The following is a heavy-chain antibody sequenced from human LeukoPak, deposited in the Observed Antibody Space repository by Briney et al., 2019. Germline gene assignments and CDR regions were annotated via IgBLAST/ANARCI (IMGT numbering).Heavy chain of an antibody. CDR2: INAYNGNT. CDR3: ARVFIDSSGYNFDY. J-gene: IGHJ4*02. D-gene: IGHD3-22*01. V-gene: IGHV1-18*01. CDR1: GYAFTSYG. Sequence: GASVKVSCKASGYAFTSYGFTWVRQAPGEGLEWMGWINAYNGNTKYAQKLQGRVTMTTDTSTSTAYMELRSLRSDDTAVYYCARVFIDSSGYNFDYWGQGTLVTVSS.